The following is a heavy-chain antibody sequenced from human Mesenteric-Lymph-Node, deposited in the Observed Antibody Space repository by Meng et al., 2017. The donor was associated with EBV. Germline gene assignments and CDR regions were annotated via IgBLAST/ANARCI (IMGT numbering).Heavy chain of an antibody. V-gene: IGHV4-34*01. CDR2: INHSGST. Sequence: QMQLQHWGAALLKPSETLSLTGAFFGGSFRNHYWSWIRQPPGKGLEWIGEINHSGSTSYNPSLKSRVTISVDTAKNQFSLKMSSVTAADTAVYYCARLIVGSLSTFDYWGQGALVTVSS. CDR3: ARLIVGSLSTFDY. D-gene: IGHD1-26*01. J-gene: IGHJ4*02. CDR1: GGSFRNHY.